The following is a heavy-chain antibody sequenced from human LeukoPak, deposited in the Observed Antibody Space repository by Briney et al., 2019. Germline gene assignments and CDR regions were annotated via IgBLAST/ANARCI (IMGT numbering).Heavy chain of an antibody. Sequence: SGGSLRLSCAASGLIFDDYTMHWVRQAPGKGLEWVSLISRNGAVTKYADSVRGRFTVSRDNAKNSLYLQMNSLRAEDTALYYCARAGPHNSGSYYAGAFDIWGQGTMVTVSS. D-gene: IGHD1-26*01. CDR3: ARAGPHNSGSYYAGAFDI. J-gene: IGHJ3*02. CDR1: GLIFDDYT. CDR2: ISRNGAVT. V-gene: IGHV3-43*01.